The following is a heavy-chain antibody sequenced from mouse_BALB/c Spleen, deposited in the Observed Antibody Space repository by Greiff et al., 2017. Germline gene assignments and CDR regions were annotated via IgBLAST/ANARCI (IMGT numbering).Heavy chain of an antibody. J-gene: IGHJ3*01. CDR2: IRNKANGYTT. CDR1: GFTFTDYY. D-gene: IGHD2-1*01. V-gene: IGHV7-3*02. CDR3: AQGRIYYGNYGPFAY. Sequence: EVKLMESGGGLVQPGGSLRLSCATSGFTFTDYYMSWVRQPPGKALEWLGFIRNKANGYTTEYSASVKGRFTISRDNSQSILYLQMNTLRAEDSATYYCAQGRIYYGNYGPFAYWGQGTLVTVSA.